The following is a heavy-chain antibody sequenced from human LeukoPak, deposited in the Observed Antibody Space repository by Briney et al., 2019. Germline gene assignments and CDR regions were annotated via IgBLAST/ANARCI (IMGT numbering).Heavy chain of an antibody. V-gene: IGHV1-46*01. Sequence: ASVKVSCKTSGYTFTRYYMHWVRQAPGQGLECMRVINPSGGSTRYPQKFQGRVTMTRDTSTSTVYMELSILRTDDTAVYFCAREAFIEMTTIASAFDFWGQGTLVTVSS. CDR2: INPSGGST. CDR3: AREAFIEMTTIASAFDF. D-gene: IGHD5-24*01. J-gene: IGHJ4*02. CDR1: GYTFTRYY.